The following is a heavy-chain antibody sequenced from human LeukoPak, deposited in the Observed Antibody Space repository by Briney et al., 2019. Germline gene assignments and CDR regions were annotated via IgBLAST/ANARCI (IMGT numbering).Heavy chain of an antibody. J-gene: IGHJ1*01. V-gene: IGHV3-23*01. Sequence: GGSLRLSCIASGFTFNNYAMHWVRQAPGKGLEWVSTINGNGAATYYADSFKGRFLISRDNSKNTLYLQMNSLRAEDTAVYYCAKDNGFYCSSTSCYAEYFQHWGQGTLVTVSS. D-gene: IGHD2-2*01. CDR3: AKDNGFYCSSTSCYAEYFQH. CDR2: INGNGAAT. CDR1: GFTFNNYA.